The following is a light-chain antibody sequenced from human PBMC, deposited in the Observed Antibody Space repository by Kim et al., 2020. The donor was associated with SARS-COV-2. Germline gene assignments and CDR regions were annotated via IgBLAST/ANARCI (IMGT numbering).Light chain of an antibody. CDR3: AAWDDSLSGWV. Sequence: QSVLTQPPSASGTPGQRVTISCSGSSSNIGSNYVSWYQQLPGTAPKLLIYSNNQRPSGVPDRFSGSKSGNSASLAISGLRSEDEADYYCAAWDDSLSGWVFGAGTKLTVL. CDR1: SSNIGSNY. J-gene: IGLJ3*02. V-gene: IGLV1-47*02. CDR2: SNN.